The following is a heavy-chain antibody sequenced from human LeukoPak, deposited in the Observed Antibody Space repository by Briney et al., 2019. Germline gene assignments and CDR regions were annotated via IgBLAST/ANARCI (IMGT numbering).Heavy chain of an antibody. CDR2: IKHSGST. CDR1: GGSFSGYY. J-gene: IGHJ3*02. D-gene: IGHD2-15*01. V-gene: IGHV4-34*01. Sequence: PSETLSLTCAVYGGSFSGYYWSWIRQPPGKGLEWIGEIKHSGSTNYNPSLKSRVTISVDTSKNQFSLKLSSVTAADTAVYYCAREGVAAHDAFDIWGQGTMVTVSS. CDR3: AREGVAAHDAFDI.